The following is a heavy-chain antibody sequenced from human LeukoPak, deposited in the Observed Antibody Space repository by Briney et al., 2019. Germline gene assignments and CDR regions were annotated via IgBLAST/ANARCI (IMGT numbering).Heavy chain of an antibody. J-gene: IGHJ3*01. CDR2: IHYSGST. CDR3: ARAQFCSGGTCYHGHYVFDF. D-gene: IGHD2-15*01. Sequence: SETLSLTCTVSGYSISSGYYWGWIRQPPGKGLEWIGSIHYSGSTNYNPSLKSRVTISVDTSKNQFSLKLSSVTAADTAVYYCARAQFCSGGTCYHGHYVFDFWGQGTMVTVSS. V-gene: IGHV4-38-2*02. CDR1: GYSISSGYY.